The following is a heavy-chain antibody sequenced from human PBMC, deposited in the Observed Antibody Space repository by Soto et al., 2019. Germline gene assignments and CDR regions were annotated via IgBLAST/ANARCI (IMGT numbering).Heavy chain of an antibody. CDR2: ISAYNGNT. CDR1: GYTFTSYG. V-gene: IGHV1-18*01. Sequence: GASVKVSCKASGYTFTSYGISWVRQAPGQGLEWMGWISAYNGNTNYAQKLQGRVTMTTDTSAGTAYMELSSLRSEDTAVYYCARDKSYGDYLTLGYWGQGTLVTVSS. D-gene: IGHD4-17*01. J-gene: IGHJ4*02. CDR3: ARDKSYGDYLTLGY.